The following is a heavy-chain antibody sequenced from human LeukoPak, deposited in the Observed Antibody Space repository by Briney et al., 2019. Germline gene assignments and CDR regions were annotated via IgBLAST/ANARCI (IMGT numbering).Heavy chain of an antibody. CDR3: ARGAARLDP. V-gene: IGHV4-59*01. Sequence: SETLSLTCTVSGGSISGYYVSWIRQPPGKGLEWIGYIYYGVRTSYNPSLKRRVTISADASKNQFSLQLISVTGADTAVYCCARGAARLDPWGQGTLVTVSS. D-gene: IGHD4/OR15-4a*01. CDR1: GGSISGYY. CDR2: IYYGVRT. J-gene: IGHJ5*02.